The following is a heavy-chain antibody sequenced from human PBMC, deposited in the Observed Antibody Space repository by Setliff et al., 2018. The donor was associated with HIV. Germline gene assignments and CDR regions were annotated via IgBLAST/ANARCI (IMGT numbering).Heavy chain of an antibody. CDR3: ARAGAEVTSHFDW. Sequence: GASVKVSCKASGYTFTDYGINWVRQAPGQGLEWMGWISASNGDTNYAQKFQGRVTMTTDTSTSTAYMELRSLRSDDTAVYYCARAGAEVTSHFDWWGQGTLVTVSS. CDR1: GYTFTDYG. D-gene: IGHD2-21*02. CDR2: ISASNGDT. V-gene: IGHV1-18*01. J-gene: IGHJ4*02.